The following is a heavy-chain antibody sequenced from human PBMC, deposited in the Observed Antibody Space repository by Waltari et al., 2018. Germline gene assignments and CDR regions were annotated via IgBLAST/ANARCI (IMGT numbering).Heavy chain of an antibody. CDR3: ARGKSRESNYRWGWFDP. V-gene: IGHV3-48*01. CDR1: GFHFGTYS. J-gene: IGHJ5*02. D-gene: IGHD1-26*01. Sequence: EVQLVESGGGLAQPGGSLTLSFVAPGFHFGTYSINWVRQTPGKGLEWIVYVSYDARTIDYADSVRGRFTISRDNAKNSLYLQMNSLGAEDTAVYYCARGKSRESNYRWGWFDPWGQGTLVTVSS. CDR2: VSYDARTI.